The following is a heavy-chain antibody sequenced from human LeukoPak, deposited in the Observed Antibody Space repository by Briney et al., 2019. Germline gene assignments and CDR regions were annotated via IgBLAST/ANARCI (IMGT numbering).Heavy chain of an antibody. J-gene: IGHJ4*02. CDR1: GDSISSFY. CDR2: VYTSGIT. CDR3: ARVMTAHYFDY. V-gene: IGHV4-4*07. Sequence: PSETLSLTCTVSGDSISSFYWSWIRQPAGKALEWIGRVYTSGITNYNPSLKSRVSLSIDTSKNQLSLRLTSVTAADTAVYYCARVMTAHYFDYWGQGALVTVSS. D-gene: IGHD2-21*02.